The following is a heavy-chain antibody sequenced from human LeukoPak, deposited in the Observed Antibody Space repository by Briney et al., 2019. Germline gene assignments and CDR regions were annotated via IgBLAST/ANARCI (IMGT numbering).Heavy chain of an antibody. J-gene: IGHJ4*02. V-gene: IGHV4-59*12. D-gene: IGHD3-3*01. Sequence: SETLSLTCTVSGGSISSYYWSWIRQPPGKGLEWIAYISDIGSINYNPSLKSRVTISVDTSKNQFSLKLSSVTAADTAVYYCAREITSAYYDFWSGYAYFDYWGQGTLVTVSS. CDR2: ISDIGSI. CDR1: GGSISSYY. CDR3: AREITSAYYDFWSGYAYFDY.